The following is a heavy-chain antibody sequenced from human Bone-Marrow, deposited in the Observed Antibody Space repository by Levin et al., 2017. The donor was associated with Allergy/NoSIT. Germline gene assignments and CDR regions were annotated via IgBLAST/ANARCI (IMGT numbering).Heavy chain of an antibody. Sequence: VASVKVSCKASGYSFSDYVISWVRQAPGRGLEWMGWISTDNGDTDYSPTLQGRVTLTTDTSTNTAYMELRSLRFDDTAVYYCARTRGPSGQNFLIAVAGAGGHWGQGTLVTVSS. V-gene: IGHV1-18*01. J-gene: IGHJ4*02. D-gene: IGHD6-19*01. CDR1: GYSFSDYV. CDR2: ISTDNGDT. CDR3: ARTRGPSGQNFLIAVAGAGGH.